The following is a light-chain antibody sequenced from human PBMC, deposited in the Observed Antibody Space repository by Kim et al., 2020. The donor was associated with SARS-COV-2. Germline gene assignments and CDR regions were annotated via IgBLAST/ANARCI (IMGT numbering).Light chain of an antibody. Sequence: NFTLIQPHSVSESPGKTVTISCTVSSGNITTNYVQWYQQRPGSAPTTVIYEDKQRPSGVPDRFSGSIDISSNSASLTISGLKTEDEADYFCQTWHVTNPLFGGGTQLTVL. V-gene: IGLV6-57*02. CDR1: SGNITTNY. J-gene: IGLJ3*02. CDR3: QTWHVTNPL. CDR2: EDK.